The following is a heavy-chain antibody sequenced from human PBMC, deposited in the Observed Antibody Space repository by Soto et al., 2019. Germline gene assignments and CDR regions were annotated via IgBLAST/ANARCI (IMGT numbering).Heavy chain of an antibody. D-gene: IGHD6-13*01. CDR2: IYYSGST. V-gene: IGHV4-39*01. J-gene: IGHJ3*02. CDR1: GGSISSSSYY. CDR3: VRQGIAPLDAFDI. Sequence: PXETLSLTCTVSGGSISSSSYYWGWIRQPPGKGLEWIGSIYYSGSTYYNPSLKSRVTISVDTSKNQFSLKLSSVTAPDTAVYYGVRQGIAPLDAFDIWGQGTMVTV.